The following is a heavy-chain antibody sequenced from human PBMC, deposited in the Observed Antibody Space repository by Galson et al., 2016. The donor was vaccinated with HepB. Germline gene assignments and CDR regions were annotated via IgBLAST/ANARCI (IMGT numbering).Heavy chain of an antibody. J-gene: IGHJ6*02. Sequence: SLRLSCAASGFIFKDYAMHWVRQAPGKGLEWVSSISWNSGSIGYADSVKGRFTISRDNAKNSLYLQTNSLRADDTAVYFCARDRGLLHYYYGMDVWGQGTTVTVSS. D-gene: IGHD4-17*01. V-gene: IGHV3-9*01. CDR1: GFIFKDYA. CDR2: ISWNSGSI. CDR3: ARDRGLLHYYYGMDV.